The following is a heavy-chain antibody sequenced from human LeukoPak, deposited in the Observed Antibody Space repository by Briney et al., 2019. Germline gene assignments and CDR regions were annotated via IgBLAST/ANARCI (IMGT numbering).Heavy chain of an antibody. CDR2: IYYSGST. V-gene: IGHV4-59*08. Sequence: SETLSLTCTVSGGSISSYYWNWIRQPPEKGLEWIGYIYYSGSTNYNPSLKSRVTISVDTSKNQFSLKLSSVTAADTAVYYCARRHFGSALRDYWGQGTLVTVSS. CDR3: ARRHFGSALRDY. D-gene: IGHD3-10*01. J-gene: IGHJ4*02. CDR1: GGSISSYY.